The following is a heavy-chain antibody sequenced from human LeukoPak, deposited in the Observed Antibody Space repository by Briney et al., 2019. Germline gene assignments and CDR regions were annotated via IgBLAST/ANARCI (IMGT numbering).Heavy chain of an antibody. V-gene: IGHV3-23*01. Sequence: GGSLRLSCAASGFTFSSYAMSRVRHTPGKGLEWVSSISGSGVSTFYSDSVKGRFTISRDTSKNMLYLQMSSLRAEDTAVYYCAKDSRLWSRSPTQVDSWGQGTLVTVSS. CDR1: GFTFSSYA. CDR2: ISGSGVST. D-gene: IGHD5-18*01. CDR3: AKDSRLWSRSPTQVDS. J-gene: IGHJ4*02.